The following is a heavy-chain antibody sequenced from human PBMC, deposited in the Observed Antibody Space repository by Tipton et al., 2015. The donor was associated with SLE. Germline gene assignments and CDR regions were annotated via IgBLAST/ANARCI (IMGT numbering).Heavy chain of an antibody. CDR2: ITYSGHT. CDR3: ATSRPWGVITQYFHH. V-gene: IGHV4-31*03. J-gene: IGHJ1*01. D-gene: IGHD3-10*01. CDR1: GGPLNHGGYY. Sequence: LRLSCTASGGPLNHGGYYWNYIRQHPGEGLEWIGHITYSGHTLYNPSLQSRVTISVDTPKNQFSLKLTSVTAADTAVYFCATSRPWGVITQYFHHWGQGTVVIVSS.